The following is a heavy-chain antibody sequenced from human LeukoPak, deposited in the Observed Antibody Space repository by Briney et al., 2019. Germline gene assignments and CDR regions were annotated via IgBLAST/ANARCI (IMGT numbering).Heavy chain of an antibody. CDR3: AKERGYYGSTPCDY. V-gene: IGHV3-33*06. CDR1: GFTFSSYA. D-gene: IGHD3-10*01. J-gene: IGHJ4*02. CDR2: IWYDGSNK. Sequence: GGSLRLSCAASGFTFSSYAMHWVRQAPGRGLEWVAVIWYDGSNKYYADSVKGRFTISRDNSKNTLYLQMNSLRAEDTAVYYCAKERGYYGSTPCDYWGQGTLVAVSS.